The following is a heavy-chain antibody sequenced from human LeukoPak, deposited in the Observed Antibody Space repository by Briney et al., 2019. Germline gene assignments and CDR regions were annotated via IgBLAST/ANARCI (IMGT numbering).Heavy chain of an antibody. D-gene: IGHD1-26*01. CDR2: IWYDGSNQ. CDR1: GFTFSSYA. CDR3: ATDRNSGKYYDY. J-gene: IGHJ4*02. Sequence: GGSLRLSCAAAGFTFSSYAMSWVRQAPGKGLEWVAVIWYDGSNQYYVDSVKGRFTVSRDNAKNTLYLQMNSLRAEDTAVYYCATDRNSGKYYDYWGQGTLVTVSS. V-gene: IGHV3-33*08.